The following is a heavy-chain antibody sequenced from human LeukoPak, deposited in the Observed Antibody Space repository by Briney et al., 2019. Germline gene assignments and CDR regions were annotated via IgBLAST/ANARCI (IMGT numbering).Heavy chain of an antibody. Sequence: PGGSLRLSCAVSGCSFSSYWMSWVRQVPGKGLEWVSSINEVGSDTRYADSVRGRFTISRDNAKNSLYLQMNSLRVEDTATYYCAGEPRQLAYWGQGTLVTVSS. V-gene: IGHV3-7*03. CDR2: INEVGSDT. CDR3: AGEPRQLAY. D-gene: IGHD6-6*01. CDR1: GCSFSSYW. J-gene: IGHJ4*02.